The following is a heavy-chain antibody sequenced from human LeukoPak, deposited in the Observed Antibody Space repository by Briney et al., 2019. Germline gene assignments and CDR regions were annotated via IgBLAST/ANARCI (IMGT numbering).Heavy chain of an antibody. CDR3: AKNGVTYTDYYYYMDV. J-gene: IGHJ6*03. Sequence: GGSLRLSCAASGFTFSDYYMSWIRQAPGKGLEWVSYISSSGSTIYYADSVKGRFTISRDNAKNSLYLQMDSLRAEDTAFYYCAKNGVTYTDYYYYMDVWGKGTTVTISS. D-gene: IGHD2-2*02. CDR2: ISSSGSTI. V-gene: IGHV3-11*01. CDR1: GFTFSDYY.